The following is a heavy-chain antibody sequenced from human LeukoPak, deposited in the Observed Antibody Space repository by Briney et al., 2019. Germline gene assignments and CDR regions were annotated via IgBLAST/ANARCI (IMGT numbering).Heavy chain of an antibody. V-gene: IGHV3-23*01. CDR1: GFTFSSYA. D-gene: IGHD2-2*01. Sequence: GGSLRLSCAASGFTFSSYAMSWVRQAPGKGLEWVSAISGSGGSTYYADSVKGRFTISRDHSKNTLYLQMNSLRAEDTAVYYCAKAPDIVVVPAAISWGQGTLVTVSS. CDR3: AKAPDIVVVPAAIS. CDR2: ISGSGGST. J-gene: IGHJ5*02.